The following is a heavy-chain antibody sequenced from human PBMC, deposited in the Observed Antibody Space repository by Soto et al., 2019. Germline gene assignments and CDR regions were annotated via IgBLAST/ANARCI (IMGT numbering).Heavy chain of an antibody. CDR1: GGTFSSYT. V-gene: IGHV1-69*12. J-gene: IGHJ2*01. Sequence: QVQLVQSGAEVKKPGSSVTVSCKASGGTFSSYTISWVRQAPGQGLEWMGGIIPIFGTANYAQKFQGRVTIPADEPTSTAYRELSSLRSEDTAVYYCARGNHRWLQLWYFDLWGRGTLVTVSS. CDR2: IIPIFGTA. CDR3: ARGNHRWLQLWYFDL. D-gene: IGHD5-12*01.